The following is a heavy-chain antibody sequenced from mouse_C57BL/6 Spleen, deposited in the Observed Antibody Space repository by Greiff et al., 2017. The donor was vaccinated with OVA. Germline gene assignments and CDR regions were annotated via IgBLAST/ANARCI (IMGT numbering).Heavy chain of an antibody. Sequence: EVKLMDSGGGLVKPGGSLKLSCAASGFTFSDYGMHWVRQAPEKGLEWVAYISSGSSTIYYADTVKGRFTISRDNAKNTLFLQMTSLRSEDTAMYYCARGPYYAMDYWGQGTSVTVSS. V-gene: IGHV5-17*01. J-gene: IGHJ4*01. CDR3: ARGPYYAMDY. CDR1: GFTFSDYG. CDR2: ISSGSSTI.